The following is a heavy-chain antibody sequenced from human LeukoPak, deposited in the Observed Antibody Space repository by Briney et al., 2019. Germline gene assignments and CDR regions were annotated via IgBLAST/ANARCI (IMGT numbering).Heavy chain of an antibody. D-gene: IGHD1-26*01. V-gene: IGHV4-59*12. J-gene: IGHJ4*02. CDR1: GGSISSYY. CDR3: GRDNAVGSLVDY. Sequence: SETLSLTCTVSGGSISSYYWTWIRQPPGKGLEWIGYFYYSGSTNYNPSLKSRVTMSLDRPKSQFSLKLTSVTAADTAIYYCGRDNAVGSLVDYWGQGILVTVTS. CDR2: FYYSGST.